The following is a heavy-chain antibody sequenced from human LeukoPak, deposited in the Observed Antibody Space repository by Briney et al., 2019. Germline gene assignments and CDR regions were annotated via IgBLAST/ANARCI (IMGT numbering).Heavy chain of an antibody. D-gene: IGHD4-17*01. V-gene: IGHV1-69-2*01. Sequence: ASVKVSCKVSGYTFTDYYMHWVQQAPRKGLEWMGLVDPEDGETIYAEKFQGRVTITADTSTDTAYMELSSLRSEDTAVYYCAGGDYFGGNYWGQGTLVTVSS. CDR3: AGGDYFGGNY. CDR2: VDPEDGET. CDR1: GYTFTDYY. J-gene: IGHJ4*02.